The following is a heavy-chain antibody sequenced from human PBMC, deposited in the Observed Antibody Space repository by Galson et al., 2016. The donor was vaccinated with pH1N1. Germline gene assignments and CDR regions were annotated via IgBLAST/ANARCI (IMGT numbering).Heavy chain of an antibody. J-gene: IGHJ5*01. Sequence: QVQLQESGPGLVKPSQTLSLTCVVSAGSSGSSDWWSWVRQSPGRGLEWIGDIYHSGGATKYNPSLKSRVTISAARSQKPSSLNWRSVTAADPALDFCTSSGLVNATWYNWFESWGQGTLVTVSS. CDR2: IYHSGGAT. CDR3: TSSGLVNATWYNWFES. CDR1: AGSSGSSDW. V-gene: IGHV4-4*02. D-gene: IGHD2-21*01.